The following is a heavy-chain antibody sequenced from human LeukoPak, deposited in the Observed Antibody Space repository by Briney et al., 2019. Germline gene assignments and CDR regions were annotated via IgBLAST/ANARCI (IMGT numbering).Heavy chain of an antibody. Sequence: SETLSLTCTASGGSISSYYWSWIRQPPGKGLEWIGYIYYSGSTNYNPSLKSRVTISVDTSKNQFSLKLGSVTAADTAVYYCARAFKDYFDFWGQGTLVTVSS. J-gene: IGHJ4*02. CDR1: GGSISSYY. CDR3: ARAFKDYFDF. CDR2: IYYSGST. V-gene: IGHV4-59*01.